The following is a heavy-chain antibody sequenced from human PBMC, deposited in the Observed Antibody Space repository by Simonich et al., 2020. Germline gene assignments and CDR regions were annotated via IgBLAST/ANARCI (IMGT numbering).Heavy chain of an antibody. V-gene: IGHV3-7*01. CDR2: IKQDGSEK. CDR3: ARDGLGTAYYYYMDV. D-gene: IGHD7-27*01. J-gene: IGHJ6*03. CDR1: GFTFSSYW. Sequence: EVQLVESGGGLVQPGGSLRISCEASGFTFSSYWMSWVRQAPGKGLKWVANIKQDGSEKYNVDSVKGRFTISRDKSKNSLYLQMNLLRAEDTAVYYCARDGLGTAYYYYMDVWGKGTTVTVSS.